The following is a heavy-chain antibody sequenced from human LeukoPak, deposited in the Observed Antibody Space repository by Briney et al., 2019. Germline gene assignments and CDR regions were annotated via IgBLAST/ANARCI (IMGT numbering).Heavy chain of an antibody. D-gene: IGHD4-17*01. V-gene: IGHV1-69*13. J-gene: IGHJ4*02. CDR3: AGKGSVYGDYRDY. Sequence: ASVNVSCKASGGTFSSYAISWVRQAPGQGLEWMGGIIPIFGTANYAQKFQGRVTITADESTSTAYMELSSLRSEDTAVYYCAGKGSVYGDYRDYWGQGTLVTVSP. CDR2: IIPIFGTA. CDR1: GGTFSSYA.